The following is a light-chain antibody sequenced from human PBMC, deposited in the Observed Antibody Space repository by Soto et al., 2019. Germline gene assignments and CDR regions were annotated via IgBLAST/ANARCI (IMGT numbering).Light chain of an antibody. V-gene: IGLV1-36*01. CDR1: SSNIGNNA. J-gene: IGLJ7*01. Sequence: QSVLTQPPSVSEAPRQWVTISCSGSSSNIGNNAVNWYQQLPGKAPKLLIYYDDLLPSGVSDRFSGSKSGTSASLATSGLQSEDEADYYCAAWDDSLNGAVFGGGTQLTVL. CDR2: YDD. CDR3: AAWDDSLNGAV.